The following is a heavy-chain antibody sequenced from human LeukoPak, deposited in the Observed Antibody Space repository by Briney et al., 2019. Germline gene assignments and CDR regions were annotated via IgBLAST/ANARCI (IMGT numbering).Heavy chain of an antibody. CDR2: IYYNGST. Sequence: SETLSLTCTVSGGSISSYYWSWIRQPPGKGLEWIGYIYYNGSTNYTPSLKSRGTITLETSKNQFSLKLRSVTAADTAMYYCARAVVLYYDGSGYSTRFDYWGQGTLVTVSS. V-gene: IGHV4-59*01. CDR1: GGSISSYY. CDR3: ARAVVLYYDGSGYSTRFDY. J-gene: IGHJ4*02. D-gene: IGHD3-22*01.